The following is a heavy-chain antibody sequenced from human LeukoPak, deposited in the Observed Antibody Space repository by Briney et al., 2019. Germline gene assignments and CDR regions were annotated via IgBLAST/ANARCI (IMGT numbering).Heavy chain of an antibody. CDR3: ARRHGSTWYGLDY. CDR2: INPNSGGT. D-gene: IGHD6-13*01. Sequence: GALVKVSCKASGYTFTGYYIHWVRQAPGQGLEWMGWINPNSGGTNYAQKFQGRVTMTRDTSISTAYMELTRLRSDDTAVYYCARRHGSTWYGLDYWGQGTPVTVSS. CDR1: GYTFTGYY. J-gene: IGHJ4*02. V-gene: IGHV1-2*02.